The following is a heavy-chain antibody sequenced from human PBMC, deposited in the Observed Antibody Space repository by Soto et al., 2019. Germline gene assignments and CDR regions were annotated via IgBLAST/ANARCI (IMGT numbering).Heavy chain of an antibody. D-gene: IGHD2-15*01. CDR2: ISPGSRYP. CDR3: VRGGGGGLFDP. V-gene: IGHV3-11*05. Sequence: GGSLSLSCACSGFTFVDSYMSWIRQAPGQALEWLSYISPGSRYPAYADSVKGRFTISRDNARRSLFLQMTSLTADDTAMYYCVRGGGGGLFDPWRRGTRVTVSS. J-gene: IGHJ5*02. CDR1: GFTFVDSY.